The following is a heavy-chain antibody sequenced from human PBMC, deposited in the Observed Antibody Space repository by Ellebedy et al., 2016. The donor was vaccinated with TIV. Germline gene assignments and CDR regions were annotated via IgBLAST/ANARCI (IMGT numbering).Heavy chain of an antibody. V-gene: IGHV3-15*01. CDR1: GFTFDTYA. Sequence: PGGSLRLSCADSGFTFDTYAMSWVRQPPGKGLEWVGRIKSKTDTGRANYAAPLKGRFTISRDDSKNTLYLQMDSLETEDTAVYFCTTGVCSGGSCPFDFWGQGTLVTVSS. D-gene: IGHD2-15*01. CDR2: IKSKTDTGRA. CDR3: TTGVCSGGSCPFDF. J-gene: IGHJ4*02.